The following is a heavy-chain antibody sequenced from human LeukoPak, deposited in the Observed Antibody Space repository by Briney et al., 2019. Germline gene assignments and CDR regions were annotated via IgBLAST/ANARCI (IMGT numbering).Heavy chain of an antibody. CDR3: ARGAGGVRGLKDY. Sequence: ASVKVSCKASGYTFTGYYMHWVRQASGQGLEWMGWINPNSGGTNYAQKFQGRVTMTRNTSISTAYMELSSLRSEDTAVYYCARGAGGVRGLKDYWGQGTLVTVSS. CDR1: GYTFTGYY. V-gene: IGHV1-2*02. J-gene: IGHJ4*02. CDR2: INPNSGGT. D-gene: IGHD2-8*02.